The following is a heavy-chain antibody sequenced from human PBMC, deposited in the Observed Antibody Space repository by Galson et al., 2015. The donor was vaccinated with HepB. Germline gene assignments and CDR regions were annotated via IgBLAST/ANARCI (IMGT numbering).Heavy chain of an antibody. CDR1: GFTFSDYY. V-gene: IGHV3-11*06. D-gene: IGHD6-6*01. Sequence: SLRLSCAASGFTFSDYYMSWIRRAPGKGLEWVSYISSSSSYTNYADSVKGRFTISRDNAKNSLYLQMNSLRAEDTAVYYCAREGISYSSLSYGMDVWGQGTTVTVSS. CDR2: ISSSSSYT. J-gene: IGHJ6*02. CDR3: AREGISYSSLSYGMDV.